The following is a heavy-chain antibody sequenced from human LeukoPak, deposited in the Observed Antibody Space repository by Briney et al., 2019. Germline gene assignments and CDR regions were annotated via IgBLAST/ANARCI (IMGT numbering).Heavy chain of an antibody. J-gene: IGHJ5*02. D-gene: IGHD3-22*01. Sequence: PSETLSLTCTVSGGSINSGDYYWSWIRQPPGKGLEWIGYIYYSGSTYYNPSPKSRVTISVDTSKNQFSLKLSSVTAADTAVYYCAREAARFYYDSSGYHNWFDPWGQGTLVTVSS. CDR2: IYYSGST. V-gene: IGHV4-30-4*01. CDR3: AREAARFYYDSSGYHNWFDP. CDR1: GGSINSGDYY.